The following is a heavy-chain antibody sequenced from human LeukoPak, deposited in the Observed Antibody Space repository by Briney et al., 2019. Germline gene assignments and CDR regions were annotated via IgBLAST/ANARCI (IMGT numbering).Heavy chain of an antibody. V-gene: IGHV4-61*02. D-gene: IGHD6-19*01. J-gene: IGHJ5*02. Sequence: SQTLSLTCTVSGGSISSGSYYWSWIRQPAGKGQEWIARIYTSGSTNYNPSLKSRVTMSVDTSKNQFSLKLSSVTAADTAVYYCARESGYSSGWYFWGGWFDPWGQGTLVTVSS. CDR3: ARESGYSSGWYFWGGWFDP. CDR2: IYTSGST. CDR1: GGSISSGSYY.